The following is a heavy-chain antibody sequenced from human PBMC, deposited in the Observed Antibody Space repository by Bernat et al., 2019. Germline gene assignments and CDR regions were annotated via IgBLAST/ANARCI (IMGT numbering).Heavy chain of an antibody. J-gene: IGHJ5*02. Sequence: EVQLVESGGGLVQPGGSLRLSCAASGFTFINYLMGWVRQAPGKGLEWVANIMNDGSQKNYVDSVEGRFTISRDNAKNSLYLQMNSLRVEDTAVYYCARDLADAGRFDPWGQGILVTVSS. CDR3: ARDLADAGRFDP. V-gene: IGHV3-7*03. D-gene: IGHD6-13*01. CDR2: IMNDGSQK. CDR1: GFTFINYL.